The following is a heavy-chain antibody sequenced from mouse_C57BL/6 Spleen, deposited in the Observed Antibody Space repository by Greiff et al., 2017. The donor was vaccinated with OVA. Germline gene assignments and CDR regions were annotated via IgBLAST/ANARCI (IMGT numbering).Heavy chain of an antibody. J-gene: IGHJ3*01. D-gene: IGHD2-14*01. CDR3: ARPGTGTSFAY. V-gene: IGHV1-26*01. CDR2: INPNNGGT. CDR1: GYTFTDYY. Sequence: EVKLMESGPELVKPGASVKISCKASGYTFTDYYMNWVKQSHGKSLEWIGDINPNNGGTSYNQKFKGKATLTVDKSSSTAYMELRSLTSEDSAVYYCARPGTGTSFAYWGQGTLVTVSA.